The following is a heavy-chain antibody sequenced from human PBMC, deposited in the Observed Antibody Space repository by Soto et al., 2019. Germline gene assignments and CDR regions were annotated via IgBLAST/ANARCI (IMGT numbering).Heavy chain of an antibody. V-gene: IGHV4-31*03. CDR2: IYYSGST. Sequence: SETLSLTCTVSGGSISSGGYYWSWIRQHPGKGLEWIGYIYYSGSTYYNPSLKSRVTISVDTSKNQFSLKLSSVTAADTAVYYCARGYYYDSSGYYYESYFDYWGQGILVTVSP. CDR3: ARGYYYDSSGYYYESYFDY. CDR1: GGSISSGGYY. J-gene: IGHJ4*02. D-gene: IGHD3-22*01.